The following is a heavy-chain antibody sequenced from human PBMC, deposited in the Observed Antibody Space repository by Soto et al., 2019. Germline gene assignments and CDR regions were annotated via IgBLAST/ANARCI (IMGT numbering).Heavy chain of an antibody. CDR2: ISSDDST. Sequence: EVQLVESGGGLVQPGGSLRLSCAASGFTVSSFYMTWVRQAPGKGLEWVSVISSDDSTYYADSVKGRFTIYRDNSKNTLYLQMNSLRAEDTAVYYCARDRFGGAYNFWHGGQGTLVTVSS. CDR1: GFTVSSFY. J-gene: IGHJ4*02. V-gene: IGHV3-66*01. CDR3: ARDRFGGAYNFWH. D-gene: IGHD3-3*01.